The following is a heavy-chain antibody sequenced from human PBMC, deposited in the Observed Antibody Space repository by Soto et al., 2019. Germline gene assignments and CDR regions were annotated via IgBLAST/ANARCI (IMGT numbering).Heavy chain of an antibody. D-gene: IGHD4-17*01. CDR2: INHSGTS. CDR1: GGSFSGYF. J-gene: IGHJ5*02. Sequence: PSETLSLTCAVYGGSFSGYFCSWIRQPPGKGLEWIGEINHSGTSNYNPSLKNRVTISVDTSKNQFSLKLSSVTAADTAVYYCARETYGDYVGYFDPWGQGIQVTVSS. V-gene: IGHV4-34*01. CDR3: ARETYGDYVGYFDP.